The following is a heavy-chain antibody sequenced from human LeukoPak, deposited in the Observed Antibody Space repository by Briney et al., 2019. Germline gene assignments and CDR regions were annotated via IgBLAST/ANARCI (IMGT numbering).Heavy chain of an antibody. J-gene: IGHJ4*02. Sequence: SVKVSCKASGGTFSSYAISWVRQAPGQGLEWMGGIIPIFGTANYAQKFQGRVTITADESTSTAYMELSSLRSEDTAVYYCARELRPNCSSTSCNLDYWGQGTLVTVSS. D-gene: IGHD2-2*01. CDR2: IIPIFGTA. CDR3: ARELRPNCSSTSCNLDY. V-gene: IGHV1-69*13. CDR1: GGTFSSYA.